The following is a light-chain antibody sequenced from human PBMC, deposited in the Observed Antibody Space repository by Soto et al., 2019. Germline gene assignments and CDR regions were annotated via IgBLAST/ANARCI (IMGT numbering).Light chain of an antibody. Sequence: ETVLTQSPATLSASPGERATLSCRASQSVSSNLAWYLQKPGQAPRLLIYGPSTRATGIPARFSGSGSGTEFTXTIDSLQSEDFAVYYCQQYNNWPLTFGPGTKVDIK. V-gene: IGKV3-15*01. CDR2: GPS. J-gene: IGKJ3*01. CDR1: QSVSSN. CDR3: QQYNNWPLT.